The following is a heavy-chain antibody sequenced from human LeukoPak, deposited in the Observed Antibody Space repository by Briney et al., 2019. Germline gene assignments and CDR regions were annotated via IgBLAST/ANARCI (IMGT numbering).Heavy chain of an antibody. CDR2: FDPEDGET. CDR1: GYTLTELS. CDR3: ATGGLLSSSWYEHY. J-gene: IGHJ4*02. Sequence: ASVKVSCKVSGYTLTELSMHWVRQAPGKGLEWMGGFDPEDGETIYAQKSQGRVTMTEDTSTDTAYMELSSLRSEDTAVYYCATGGLLSSSWYEHYWGQGTLVIVSS. D-gene: IGHD6-13*01. V-gene: IGHV1-24*01.